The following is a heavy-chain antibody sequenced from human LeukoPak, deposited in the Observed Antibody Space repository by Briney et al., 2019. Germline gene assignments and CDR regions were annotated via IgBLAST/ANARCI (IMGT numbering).Heavy chain of an antibody. CDR1: GFTFSSHG. CDR2: IWYDASNK. V-gene: IGHV3-33*06. CDR3: AKRSGSSGGYFGY. D-gene: IGHD3-3*01. J-gene: IGHJ4*02. Sequence: PGGSLRLSCVASGFTFSSHGMHWVRQAPGKGLEWVAVIWYDASNKYYADSVKGRFTISRDNSKNTLYLQMNSLRAEDTAVYYCAKRSGSSGGYFGYGGQGTLVTVSS.